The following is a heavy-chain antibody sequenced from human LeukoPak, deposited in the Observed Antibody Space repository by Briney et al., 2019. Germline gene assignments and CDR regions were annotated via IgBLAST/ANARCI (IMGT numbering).Heavy chain of an antibody. D-gene: IGHD6-13*01. CDR2: ISYDGSNK. J-gene: IGHJ4*02. CDR3: AKDYSSSWIDY. V-gene: IGHV3-30*18. Sequence: GGSLRLSCAASGFTFSSYGMHWVRQAPGKGLEWVAVISYDGSNKYYADSVKGRFTISRDNSKNTLYLQMNSLRAEDTAVYYCAKDYSSSWIDYWGQGTLVTVSS. CDR1: GFTFSSYG.